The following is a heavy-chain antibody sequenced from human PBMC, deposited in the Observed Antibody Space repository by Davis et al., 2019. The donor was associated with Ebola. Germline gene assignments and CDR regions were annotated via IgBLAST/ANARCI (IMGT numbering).Heavy chain of an antibody. Sequence: GGSLRLSCAASGVSFSRYSMNWVRKAPGKGLEWVSYISSSSSTIYYADSVKGRFTISRDNAKNSLYLQMNSLRDEDTAVYYCAREYSGYDGRGYYYYGMDVWGQGTTVTVSS. D-gene: IGHD5-12*01. CDR2: ISSSSSTI. CDR3: AREYSGYDGRGYYYYGMDV. V-gene: IGHV3-48*02. J-gene: IGHJ6*02. CDR1: GVSFSRYS.